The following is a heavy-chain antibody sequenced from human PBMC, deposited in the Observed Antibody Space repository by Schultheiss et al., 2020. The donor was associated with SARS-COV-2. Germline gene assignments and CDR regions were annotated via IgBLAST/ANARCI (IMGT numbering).Heavy chain of an antibody. CDR3: ARGRFKLAARKNWFDP. CDR1: GGSISSYY. J-gene: IGHJ5*02. V-gene: IGHV4-59*12. CDR2: IYYSGNT. D-gene: IGHD6-6*01. Sequence: SQTLSLTCTVSGGSISSYYWSWIRQPPGKGLEWIGYIYYSGNTNYDPSLKTRVTISVDTSKSQFSLNLNSVTAADTAVYYCARGRFKLAARKNWFDPWGQGTLVTVSS.